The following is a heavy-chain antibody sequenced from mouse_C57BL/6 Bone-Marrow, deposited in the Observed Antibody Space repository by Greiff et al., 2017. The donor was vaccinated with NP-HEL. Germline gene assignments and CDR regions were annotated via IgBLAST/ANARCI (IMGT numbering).Heavy chain of an antibody. CDR3: ARGGYRNYSNYGYFDV. Sequence: VQLKQSGPGLVKPSQSLSLTCSVTGYSITSGYYWNWIRQFPGNKLEWMGYISYDGSNNYNPSLKNRISITRDTSKNQFFLKLNSVTTEDTATYYCARGGYRNYSNYGYFDVWGTGTTVTVSS. V-gene: IGHV3-6*01. D-gene: IGHD2-5*01. CDR2: ISYDGSN. CDR1: GYSITSGYY. J-gene: IGHJ1*03.